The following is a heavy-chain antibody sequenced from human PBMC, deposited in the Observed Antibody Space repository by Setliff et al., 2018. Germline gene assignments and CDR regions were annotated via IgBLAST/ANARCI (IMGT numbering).Heavy chain of an antibody. CDR3: ARDRITIFGVVIPFDY. D-gene: IGHD3-3*01. CDR1: GGSFSGYY. V-gene: IGHV4-34*01. Sequence: NPSETLSLTCAVYGGSFSGYYWSWIRQPPGKGLEWIGEINHSGSTYYNPSLKSRVTISVDTSKNQFSLKLSSVTAADTAVYYCARDRITIFGVVIPFDYWGQGTLVTVSS. CDR2: INHSGST. J-gene: IGHJ4*02.